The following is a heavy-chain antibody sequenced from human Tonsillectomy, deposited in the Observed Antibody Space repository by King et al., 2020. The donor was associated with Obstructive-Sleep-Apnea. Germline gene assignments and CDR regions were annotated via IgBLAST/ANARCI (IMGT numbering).Heavy chain of an antibody. J-gene: IGHJ2*01. CDR3: ARDRSITMVRGVNWYFDL. V-gene: IGHV3-53*04. Sequence: VQLVESGGGLVQPGGSLRLSCAASGFPVSSNYMSWVRQAPGKGLEWVSVIYSGGSTYYADSGKGRFTISRHNSKNTLYLQMNSLRAEDTAVYYCARDRSITMVRGVNWYFDLWGRGTLVTVSS. D-gene: IGHD3-10*01. CDR1: GFPVSSNY. CDR2: IYSGGST.